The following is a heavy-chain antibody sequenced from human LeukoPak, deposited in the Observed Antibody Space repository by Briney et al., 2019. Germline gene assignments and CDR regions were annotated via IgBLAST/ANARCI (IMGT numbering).Heavy chain of an antibody. J-gene: IGHJ6*03. Sequence: PGRSLRLSCSVSGFTFSSYAMYWVRQAPGKGLEWVANIKQDGSEKYYVDSVKGRFTISRNNAKNSLYLQMNSLRAEDTAVYYCARKVGANTPMYYYYYMDVWGKGTTVTVSS. D-gene: IGHD1-26*01. CDR1: GFTFSSYA. CDR3: ARKVGANTPMYYYYYMDV. CDR2: IKQDGSEK. V-gene: IGHV3-7*01.